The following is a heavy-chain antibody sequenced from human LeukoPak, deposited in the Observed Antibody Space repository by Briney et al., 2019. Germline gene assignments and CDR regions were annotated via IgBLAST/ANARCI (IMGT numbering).Heavy chain of an antibody. CDR3: ARDHDSSVRGFDY. CDR1: GFTFSDYY. CDR2: ISSSGSTI. Sequence: GGSLRLSCAASGFTFSDYYMSWIRQTPGKGLEWVSYISSSGSTIYYADSVKGRFTISRDNAKNSLYLQMNSLRAEDTAVYYCARDHDSSVRGFDYWGQGTLVTVSS. J-gene: IGHJ4*02. D-gene: IGHD3-22*01. V-gene: IGHV3-11*04.